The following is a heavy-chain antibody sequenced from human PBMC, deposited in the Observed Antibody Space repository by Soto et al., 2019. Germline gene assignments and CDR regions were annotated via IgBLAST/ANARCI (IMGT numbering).Heavy chain of an antibody. CDR2: IKQDGSEK. D-gene: IGHD3-9*01. CDR1: GFTFSSYW. V-gene: IGHV3-7*01. Sequence: GGSLRLSCAASGFTFSSYWMSWVRQAPGKGREWVTNIKQDGSEKYYVDSVKGRFTISRDNAKNSLYLQMNSLRAEDTAVYYCATYDIRSIFFDYWGQGTLVTVSS. J-gene: IGHJ4*02. CDR3: ATYDIRSIFFDY.